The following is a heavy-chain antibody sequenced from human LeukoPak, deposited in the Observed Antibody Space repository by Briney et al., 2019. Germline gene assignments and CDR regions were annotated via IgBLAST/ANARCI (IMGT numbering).Heavy chain of an antibody. CDR3: AEGTGYFDPFDY. D-gene: IGHD3-9*01. J-gene: IGHJ4*02. CDR2: IYYSGST. Sequence: SETLSLTCTVSGGSISSYYWSWIRQPPGQGLEWIGYIYYSGSTNYNPSLKSRVTISVDTSKNQFSLKLSSVTAADTAVYYCAEGTGYFDPFDYWGQGTLVTVSS. CDR1: GGSISSYY. V-gene: IGHV4-59*01.